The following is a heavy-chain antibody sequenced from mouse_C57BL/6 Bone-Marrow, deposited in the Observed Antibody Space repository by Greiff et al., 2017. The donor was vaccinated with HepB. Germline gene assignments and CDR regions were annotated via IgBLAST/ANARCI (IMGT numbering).Heavy chain of an antibody. Sequence: EVKLMEPEGGLVQPGSSMKLSCTASGFTFSDYYMAWVRQVPEKGLEWVANINYDGSSTYYLDSLKSRFIISRDNAKNILYLQMSSLKSEDTATYYYARVAAGSAMDYWGQGTSVTVSS. V-gene: IGHV5-16*01. J-gene: IGHJ4*01. D-gene: IGHD6-1*01. CDR3: ARVAAGSAMDY. CDR1: GFTFSDYY. CDR2: INYDGSST.